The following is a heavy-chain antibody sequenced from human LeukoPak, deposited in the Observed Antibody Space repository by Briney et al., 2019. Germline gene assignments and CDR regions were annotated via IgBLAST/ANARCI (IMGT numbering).Heavy chain of an antibody. CDR2: INHSGST. D-gene: IGHD6-13*01. CDR1: GGSFSGYY. Sequence: SETLSLTCAVYGGSFSGYYWSWIRQPPGKGLEWIGEINHSGSTNYNPSLKSRVTISVDTSKNQFSLKLSSVTAADTAVYYCARHRKQQLARYNWFDPWGQGTLVTVSS. V-gene: IGHV4-34*01. J-gene: IGHJ5*02. CDR3: ARHRKQQLARYNWFDP.